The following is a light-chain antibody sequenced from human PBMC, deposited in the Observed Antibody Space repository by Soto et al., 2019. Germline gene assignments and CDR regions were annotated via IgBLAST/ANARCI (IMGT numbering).Light chain of an antibody. J-gene: IGKJ1*01. Sequence: EIVMTQSPATLSVSPGERATLSCRASQSVNSNYLAWYQQKPGQAPRLPIYGASTRATGIPARFSGSGSGTEFTLTISSLQSEDFAVYYCQQYNNWPRTFGQGTKVDIK. CDR1: QSVNSN. V-gene: IGKV3-15*01. CDR2: GAS. CDR3: QQYNNWPRT.